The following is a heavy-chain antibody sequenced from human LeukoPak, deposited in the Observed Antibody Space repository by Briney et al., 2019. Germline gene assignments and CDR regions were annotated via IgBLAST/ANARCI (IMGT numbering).Heavy chain of an antibody. Sequence: PGGSLRLSCAASGFTFSNAWMSWVRQAPGKGLEWVGRIKSKTDGCTTDYAAPVKGRFTISRDDSKNTLYLQMNSLKTEDTAVYYCTTDFSSIAAAGTLLWGQGTLVTVSS. CDR2: IKSKTDGCTT. CDR3: TTDFSSIAAAGTLL. D-gene: IGHD6-13*01. J-gene: IGHJ4*02. V-gene: IGHV3-15*01. CDR1: GFTFSNAW.